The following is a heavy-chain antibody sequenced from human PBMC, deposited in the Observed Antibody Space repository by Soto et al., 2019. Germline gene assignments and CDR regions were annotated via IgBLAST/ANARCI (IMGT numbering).Heavy chain of an antibody. D-gene: IGHD6-6*01. J-gene: IGHJ4*02. Sequence: PGGSLGLSCASSGFTFSTYAMSWFRKDPGKGLEWISAISSSGCTIYYADSVKGRFTISRDNSKNTLYLQMNSLRVEDTAVYYCLKGSSGEARFDSWGQGTLVTVSS. CDR3: LKGSSGEARFDS. CDR1: GFTFSTYA. V-gene: IGHV3-23*01. CDR2: ISSSGCTI.